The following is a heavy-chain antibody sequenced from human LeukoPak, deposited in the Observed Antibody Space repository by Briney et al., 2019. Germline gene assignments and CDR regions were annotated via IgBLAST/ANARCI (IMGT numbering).Heavy chain of an antibody. V-gene: IGHV4-39*07. CDR3: ARRKGLLWFGELLYAPFDY. CDR2: IYYSGST. D-gene: IGHD3-10*01. J-gene: IGHJ4*02. Sequence: SETLSLTCTVSGGSISSSSYYWGWIRQPPGKGLEWIGSIYYSGSTYYNPSLKSRVTISVDTSKNQFSLKLSSVTAADTAVYYCARRKGLLWFGELLYAPFDYWGQGTLVTVSS. CDR1: GGSISSSSYY.